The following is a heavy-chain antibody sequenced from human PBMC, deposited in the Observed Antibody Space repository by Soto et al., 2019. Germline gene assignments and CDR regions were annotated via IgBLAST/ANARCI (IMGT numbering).Heavy chain of an antibody. CDR1: GFSLSTSGVG. CDR2: FYWDEDK. J-gene: IGHJ4*02. D-gene: IGHD2-21*02. V-gene: IGHV2-5*02. CDR3: AHRRRTVYFDY. Sequence: QLTLKESGPTLVKPTQTLTLTCTFSGFSLSTSGVGVGWIRQPPGKALECLALFYWDEDKRYSPSLKSRLTITQDTSKIHVVLTIPHMHPVDTATYYCAHRRRTVYFDYLGQATLVTVSS.